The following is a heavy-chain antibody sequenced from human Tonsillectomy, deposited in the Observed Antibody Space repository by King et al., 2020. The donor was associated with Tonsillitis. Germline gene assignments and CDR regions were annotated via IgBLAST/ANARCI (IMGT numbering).Heavy chain of an antibody. D-gene: IGHD3-3*01. CDR2: IYYSGST. CDR1: GGSISSGDYY. J-gene: IGHJ5*02. CDR3: ARGSYYDFWSGYYWSWFDP. V-gene: IGHV4-30-4*01. Sequence: QLQESGPGLVKPSQTLSLTCTVSGGSISSGDYYWSWIRQPPGQGLEWIGYIYYSGSTYYNPSLKSRVTISVDTSKNQFSLKLSSVTAADTAVYYCARGSYYDFWSGYYWSWFDPWGQGTLVTVSS.